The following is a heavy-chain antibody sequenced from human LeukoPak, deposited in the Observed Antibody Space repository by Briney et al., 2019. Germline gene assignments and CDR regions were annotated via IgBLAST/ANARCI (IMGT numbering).Heavy chain of an antibody. CDR3: ATSDYDILTGSEWFVP. J-gene: IGHJ5*02. D-gene: IGHD3-9*01. CDR1: GGSFSGYY. CDR2: INHSGST. Sequence: SQTMSLTCAVYGGSFSGYYCSWIRQPPGKGLEWIGEINHSGSTTNNPSLKRRVTISVDTSKNQFSLMLSSVTAADRAVYRCATSDYDILTGSEWFVPWGQGTLVSVCS. V-gene: IGHV4-34*01.